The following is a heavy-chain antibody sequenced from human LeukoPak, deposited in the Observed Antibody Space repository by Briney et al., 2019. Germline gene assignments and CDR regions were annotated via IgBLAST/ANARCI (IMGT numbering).Heavy chain of an antibody. Sequence: SETLSLTCAVYGGSFSGYYWSWIRQPPGKGLEWIGEINHSGSTNYNPSLKSRVTISVDTSKNQFPLKLSSVTAADTAVYYCARGPNSSSWYLYFQHWGQGTLVTVSS. CDR2: INHSGST. CDR1: GGSFSGYY. D-gene: IGHD6-13*01. V-gene: IGHV4-34*01. CDR3: ARGPNSSSWYLYFQH. J-gene: IGHJ1*01.